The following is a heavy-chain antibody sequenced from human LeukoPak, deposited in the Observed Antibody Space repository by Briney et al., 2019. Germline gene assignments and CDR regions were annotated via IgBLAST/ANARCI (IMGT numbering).Heavy chain of an antibody. J-gene: IGHJ5*02. V-gene: IGHV4-59*01. CDR3: ARDFSSYNWFDP. CDR2: IYYSGST. D-gene: IGHD6-13*01. Sequence: SETLSLTCTVSGGSISSYYWRWLRQPPGKGLEWIGYIYYSGSTNYNPSLKSRVTISVDTSKNQFSLKLSSVAAADTAVYYCARDFSSYNWFDPWGQGTLVTVSS. CDR1: GGSISSYY.